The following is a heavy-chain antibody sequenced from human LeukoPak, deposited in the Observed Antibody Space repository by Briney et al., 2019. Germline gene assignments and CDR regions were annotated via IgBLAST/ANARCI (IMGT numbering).Heavy chain of an antibody. CDR3: ARSYYYYMDV. CDR1: GFTFDDSG. Sequence: GGSLGLSCAASGFTFDDSGMTWVRQAPGRGLEWVSGINWNGGSTGYADSVKGRFTISRDNAKNSLYLQMNSLRAEDTVLYYCARSYYYYMDVWGKGTTVTVSS. J-gene: IGHJ6*03. CDR2: INWNGGST. V-gene: IGHV3-20*04.